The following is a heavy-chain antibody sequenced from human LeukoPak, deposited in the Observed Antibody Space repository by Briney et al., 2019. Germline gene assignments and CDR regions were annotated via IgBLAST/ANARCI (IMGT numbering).Heavy chain of an antibody. D-gene: IGHD5-18*01. CDR3: ARGSSWGYSYGYDY. CDR1: GGSISSGGYY. J-gene: IGHJ4*02. Sequence: SQTLCLTCTVSGGSISSGGYYWSWIRQHPGKGLEWIGYIYYSGSTYYNPSLKSRVTISVDTSKNQFSLKLSSVTAADTAVYYCARGSSWGYSYGYDYWGQGTLVTVSS. CDR2: IYYSGST. V-gene: IGHV4-31*03.